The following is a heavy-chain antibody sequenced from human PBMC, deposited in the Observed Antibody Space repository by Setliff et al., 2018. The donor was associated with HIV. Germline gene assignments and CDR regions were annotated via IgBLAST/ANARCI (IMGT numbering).Heavy chain of an antibody. J-gene: IGHJ3*02. CDR3: ARSGYRTGFYWVFGAFGI. Sequence: SETLSLTCNVYGGSISGYYWSWIRQTPGKGLEWIGYFYSSETTNYNPSLKSRVTLSLDTSRNQFSLQLTSVTAADTAVYYCARSGYRTGFYWVFGAFGIWGPGKRVTVSS. V-gene: IGHV4-59*12. CDR2: FYSSETT. D-gene: IGHD3-9*01. CDR1: GGSISGYY.